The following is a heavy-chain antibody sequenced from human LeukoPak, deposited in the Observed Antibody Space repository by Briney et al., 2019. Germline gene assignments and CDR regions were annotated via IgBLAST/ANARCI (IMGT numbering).Heavy chain of an antibody. Sequence: HPGGSLRLPCAASGFTFSSFWMHWVRQAPGKGLVWVSRINSVGSSTSYADSVEGRFTISRDNAKNTLYLQMNSLRAEDTAVYYCARDSPSGSYGYWGQGTLVTVSS. J-gene: IGHJ4*02. CDR1: GFTFSSFW. CDR3: ARDSPSGSYGY. D-gene: IGHD1-26*01. CDR2: INSVGSST. V-gene: IGHV3-74*01.